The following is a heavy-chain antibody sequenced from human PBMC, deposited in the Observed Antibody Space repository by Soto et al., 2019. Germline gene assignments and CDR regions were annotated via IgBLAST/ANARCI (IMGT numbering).Heavy chain of an antibody. CDR3: ASGQSVTAFDN. Sequence: QVQLQESGPGLVKPSQTLSLTCTVSGGSISTGGYYWTWLRQHPGKGLEWIGFIYYSGSTYYNPSIYTRVTISVATSTNQFSLKLNYVTAEDKAVYYCASGQSVTAFDNWGQGTVVTVSS. CDR1: GGSISTGGYY. CDR2: IYYSGST. D-gene: IGHD4-17*01. J-gene: IGHJ4*02. V-gene: IGHV4-31*03.